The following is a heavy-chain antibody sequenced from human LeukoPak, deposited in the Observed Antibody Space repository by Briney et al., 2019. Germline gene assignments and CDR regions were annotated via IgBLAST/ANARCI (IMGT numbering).Heavy chain of an antibody. CDR2: IASDGSST. V-gene: IGHV3-74*01. D-gene: IGHD4-23*01. J-gene: IGHJ4*02. CDR1: GFAVGSNY. CDR3: ARGRPHGNDY. Sequence: GGSLRLSCVASGFAVGSNYMSWVRQAPGKGLVWVSRIASDGSSTTYADSVKGRFSISRDNAKNTLYLQMNSLRVEDTAVYYCARGRPHGNDYWGQGTLVTVSS.